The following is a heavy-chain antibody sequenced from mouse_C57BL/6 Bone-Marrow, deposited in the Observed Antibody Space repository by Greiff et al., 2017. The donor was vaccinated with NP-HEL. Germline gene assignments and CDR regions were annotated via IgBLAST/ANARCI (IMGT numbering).Heavy chain of an antibody. CDR2: VYPYNGGT. D-gene: IGHD1-2*01. J-gene: IGHJ4*01. CDR1: GFTFTDYY. Sequence: EVQLLESGPVLVKPGPSVKISCKASGFTFTDYYMHWVKQSPGKSLEWIGLVYPYNGGTSYNQKFKGKATLTVDTSSSTAYMELSSLTSEDSAVYCCVASSSTAGAMDYWGQGTSVTVSS. V-gene: IGHV1-36*01. CDR3: VASSSTAGAMDY.